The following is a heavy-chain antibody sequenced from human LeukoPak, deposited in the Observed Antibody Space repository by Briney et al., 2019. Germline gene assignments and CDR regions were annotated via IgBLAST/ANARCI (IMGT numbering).Heavy chain of an antibody. Sequence: SETLSLTCTVSGGSISSYYWSWIRQPPGKGLEWIGYIYYSGSTNYNPSLKSRVTISVDTSKNQFSLKLSSVTAADTAVYYCASGYRIAAAAPFDYWGQGTLVTVSS. J-gene: IGHJ4*02. CDR1: GGSISSYY. D-gene: IGHD6-13*01. V-gene: IGHV4-59*12. CDR2: IYYSGST. CDR3: ASGYRIAAAAPFDY.